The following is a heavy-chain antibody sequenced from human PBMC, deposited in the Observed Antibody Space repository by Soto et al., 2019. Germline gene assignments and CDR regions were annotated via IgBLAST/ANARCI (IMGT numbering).Heavy chain of an antibody. CDR2: IYHSGST. Sequence: PSETLSLTCTVSGGSITSSYYWGWIRQPPGKGLEWIGYIYHSGSTYYNPSLKSRVTISVDRSKNQFSLKLSSVTAADTAVYYCARVPSPWGQGTLVTVSS. V-gene: IGHV4-30-2*01. J-gene: IGHJ5*02. CDR3: ARVPSP. CDR1: GGSITSSYY.